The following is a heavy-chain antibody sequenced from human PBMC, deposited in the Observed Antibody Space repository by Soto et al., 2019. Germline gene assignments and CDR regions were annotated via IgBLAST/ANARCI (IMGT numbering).Heavy chain of an antibody. CDR3: ARQDYDYIFTF. CDR2: IYSGGGT. D-gene: IGHD3-16*01. V-gene: IGHV3-66*04. J-gene: IGHJ4*02. Sequence: PGGSLRLSCAASGFTVSSKYMSWVRQAPGKGLEWVSLIYSGGGTLSADSVKGRFTISRDNSKNTVYLQMNSLRAEDTAVYYCARQDYDYIFTFWGQGTLVTVSS. CDR1: GFTVSSKY.